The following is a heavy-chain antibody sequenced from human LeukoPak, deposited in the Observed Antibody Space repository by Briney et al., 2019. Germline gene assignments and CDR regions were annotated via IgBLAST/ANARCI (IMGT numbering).Heavy chain of an antibody. CDR3: ARAHISSSWQYYYYYMDV. Sequence: GGSLRLSCAASGFTFSSYWMSWVRQAPGKGLEWVADIKQDGSEKYYVDSVKGRFTISRDNAKNPLYLQMNSLRAEDTAVYYCARAHISSSWQYYYYYMDVWGKGTTVTVSS. CDR1: GFTFSSYW. J-gene: IGHJ6*03. D-gene: IGHD6-13*01. CDR2: IKQDGSEK. V-gene: IGHV3-7*01.